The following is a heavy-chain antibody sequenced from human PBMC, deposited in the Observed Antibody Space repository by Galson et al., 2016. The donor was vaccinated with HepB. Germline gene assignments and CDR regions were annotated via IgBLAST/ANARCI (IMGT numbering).Heavy chain of an antibody. J-gene: IGHJ4*02. D-gene: IGHD1-26*01. CDR2: ISGSGGST. Sequence: SLRLSCAASGFTFSSYAMSWVRQAPGKGLEWVSAISGSGGSTYYADSVKGRFTISRDNSKNTLYLQMNSLRAEDTAVYYCAKDGRSGYPPSYFAGYYFDYWGQGTLVTVPS. CDR3: AKDGRSGYPPSYFAGYYFDY. V-gene: IGHV3-23*01. CDR1: GFTFSSYA.